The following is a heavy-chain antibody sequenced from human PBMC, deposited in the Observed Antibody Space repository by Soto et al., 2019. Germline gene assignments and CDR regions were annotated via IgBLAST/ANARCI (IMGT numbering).Heavy chain of an antibody. CDR1: GFTFSSYA. J-gene: IGHJ4*02. D-gene: IGHD6-19*01. CDR3: ARETYSSGWTPTFDY. CDR2: ISYDGSNK. V-gene: IGHV3-30-3*01. Sequence: QVQLVESGGGVVQPGRSLILSCAASGFTFSSYAMHWVRQAPGKGLEWVAVISYDGSNKYYADSVKGRFTISRDNSKNTLYLQMNSLRAEDTAVYYCARETYSSGWTPTFDYWGQGTLVTVSS.